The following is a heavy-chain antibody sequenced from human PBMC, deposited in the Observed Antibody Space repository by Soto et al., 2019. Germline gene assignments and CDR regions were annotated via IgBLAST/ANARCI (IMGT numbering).Heavy chain of an antibody. CDR2: ISYDGSNK. CDR3: VTDYDAKGWGTY. CDR1: GFTFSSYA. V-gene: IGHV3-30-3*01. J-gene: IGHJ4*02. D-gene: IGHD3-16*01. Sequence: GGSLRLSCAASGFTFSSYAMHWVRQAPGKGLEWVAVISYDGSNKYYADSVKGRFTISRDNSKNSLYLEMDSLRAEDTAVYYCVTDYDAKGWGTYWGQGNLVTVS.